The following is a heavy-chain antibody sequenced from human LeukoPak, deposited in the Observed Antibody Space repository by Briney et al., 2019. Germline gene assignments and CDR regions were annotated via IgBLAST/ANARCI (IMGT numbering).Heavy chain of an antibody. D-gene: IGHD3-3*01. V-gene: IGHV4-38-2*02. J-gene: IGHJ4*02. Sequence: SETLSLTCTVSGYSIGSGYYWGWIRQPPGKGLEWIGSIYHSGSTYYNPSLKSRVTISVDTSKNQFSLKLSSVTAADTAVYYCAREKIRFLEWQSSLRKAPHFDYWGQGTLVTVSS. CDR2: IYHSGST. CDR1: GYSIGSGYY. CDR3: AREKIRFLEWQSSLRKAPHFDY.